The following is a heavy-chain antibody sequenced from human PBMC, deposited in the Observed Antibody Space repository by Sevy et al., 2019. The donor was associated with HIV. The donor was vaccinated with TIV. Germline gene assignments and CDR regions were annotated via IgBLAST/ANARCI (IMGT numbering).Heavy chain of an antibody. CDR2: IKQDGSEK. D-gene: IGHD3-16*01. CDR3: ARDGVMGSY. CDR1: GFTFSSYW. J-gene: IGHJ4*02. V-gene: IGHV3-7*01. Sequence: GGSLRLSCAASGFTFSSYWMSWVRQAPGKGLEWVANIKQDGSEKNYVDSVKGRFTISRDNAKNSLYLQMNSLRADNTAVYYCARDGVMGSYWGQGTLVTVSS.